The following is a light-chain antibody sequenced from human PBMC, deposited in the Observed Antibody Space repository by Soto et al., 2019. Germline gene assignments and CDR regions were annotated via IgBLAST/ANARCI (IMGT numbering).Light chain of an antibody. CDR3: QQYGSSPKT. V-gene: IGKV3-20*01. Sequence: EIVLTQSPGTLSLSPGERATLSCRASQSVSSSYIAWYQQKPGQAPRLLIYGASSRATGIPDRFSGSGSGTDFTLTISRLDPEDFAVYYGQQYGSSPKTFGQGTKVEIK. CDR1: QSVSSSY. CDR2: GAS. J-gene: IGKJ1*01.